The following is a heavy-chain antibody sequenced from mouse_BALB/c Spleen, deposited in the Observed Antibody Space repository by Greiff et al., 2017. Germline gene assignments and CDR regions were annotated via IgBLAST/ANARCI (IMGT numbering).Heavy chain of an antibody. CDR2: ISDGGSYT. CDR1: GFTFSDYY. V-gene: IGHV5-4*02. J-gene: IGHJ3*01. CDR3: ARVSSPYYPPPWFAY. Sequence: EVKLMESGGGLVKPGGSLKLSCAASGFTFSDYYMYWVRQTPEKRLEWVATISDGGSYTYYPDSVKGRFTISRDNAKNNLYLQMSSLKSEDTAMFYCARVSSPYYPPPWFAYWGQGTLVTVSA. D-gene: IGHD1-1*02.